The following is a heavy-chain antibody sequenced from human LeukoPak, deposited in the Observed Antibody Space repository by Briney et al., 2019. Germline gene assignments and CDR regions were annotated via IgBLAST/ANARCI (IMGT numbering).Heavy chain of an antibody. CDR1: GFTFSSYA. J-gene: IGHJ4*02. V-gene: IGHV3-30*01. CDR2: ISYDGSNK. CDR3: ARGDYYDY. Sequence: GRSLRLSCAASGFTFSSYAMHWVRQAPGKGVEWVAVISYDGSNKYYADSVKGRFTISRDNSKNTLYLQMNSLRAEDTAVYYCARGDYYDYWGQGTLVTVSS.